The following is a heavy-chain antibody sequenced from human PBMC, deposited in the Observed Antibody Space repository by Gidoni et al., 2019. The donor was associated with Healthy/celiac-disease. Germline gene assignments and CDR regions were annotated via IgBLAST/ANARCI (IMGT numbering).Heavy chain of an antibody. Sequence: QVQLVESGGGVVQPGRSLRLSCAASGFTFSSYGMHWVRQAPGKGLGWVAVISYDGRNKYYADSVKGRFTISRDNSQNPLYLQMNSLRAEEKAVYYCAKEGYSGYDPAGLDYWGQGTLVTVSS. J-gene: IGHJ4*02. D-gene: IGHD5-12*01. V-gene: IGHV3-30*18. CDR3: AKEGYSGYDPAGLDY. CDR2: ISYDGRNK. CDR1: GFTFSSYG.